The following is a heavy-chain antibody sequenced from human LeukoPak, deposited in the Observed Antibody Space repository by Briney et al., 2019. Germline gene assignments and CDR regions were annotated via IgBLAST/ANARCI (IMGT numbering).Heavy chain of an antibody. V-gene: IGHV3-23*01. CDR2: ISGSGGST. CDR3: AKDGSPAYDYVWGCYVAENS. D-gene: IGHD3-16*01. J-gene: IGHJ4*02. CDR1: GFTFSSYA. Sequence: PGGSLRLSCAASGFTFSSYAMSWVRQAPGKGLEWVSAISGSGGSTYYADSVKGRFTISRDNSKNTLYLQMNSLRAEDTAVYYCAKDGSPAYDYVWGCYVAENSWGQGTLVTVSS.